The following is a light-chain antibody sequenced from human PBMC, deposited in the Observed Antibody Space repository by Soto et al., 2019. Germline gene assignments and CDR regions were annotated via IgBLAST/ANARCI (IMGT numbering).Light chain of an antibody. CDR2: KAS. V-gene: IGKV1-5*03. CDR1: QTISSC. Sequence: DIQMTQSPATLSVSVGDRVTITCRASQTISSCLAWYQQKPCKAPKLLIYKASTVKSGVPSRFSGSGAGTEFTLTISILQADDFATYCSQHYNRHPDAFGHGTKVDIK. CDR3: QHYNRHPDA. J-gene: IGKJ1*01.